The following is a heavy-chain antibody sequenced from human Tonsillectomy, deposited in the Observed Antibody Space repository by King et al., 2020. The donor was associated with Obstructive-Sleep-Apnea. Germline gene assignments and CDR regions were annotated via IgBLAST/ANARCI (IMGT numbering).Heavy chain of an antibody. V-gene: IGHV1-2*04. Sequence: GQLVQSGAEVKKPGASVKVSCKASGYTFTGYYMHWVRQAPGQGLEWMGWINPNSGGTNYAQKFQGWVTMTRDTSISTAYMELSRLRTDDTAVFYCARAPPLLWFGESTADYGMDVWGQGTTVTVSS. D-gene: IGHD3-10*01. J-gene: IGHJ6*02. CDR2: INPNSGGT. CDR3: ARAPPLLWFGESTADYGMDV. CDR1: GYTFTGYY.